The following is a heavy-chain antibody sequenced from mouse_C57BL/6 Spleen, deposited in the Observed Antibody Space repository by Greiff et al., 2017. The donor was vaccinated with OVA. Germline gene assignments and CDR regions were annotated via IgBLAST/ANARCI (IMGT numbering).Heavy chain of an antibody. CDR2: IWSGGST. CDR1: GFSLTSYG. J-gene: IGHJ1*03. CDR3: ARDTYYSKGWYFDV. Sequence: VKLMESGPGLVQPSQSLSITCTVSGFSLTSYGVHWVRQSPGKGLEWLGVIWSGGSTDYNAAFISRLSISKDNSKSQVFFKMNSLQADDTAIYYCARDTYYSKGWYFDVWGTGTTVTVSS. V-gene: IGHV2-2*01. D-gene: IGHD2-5*01.